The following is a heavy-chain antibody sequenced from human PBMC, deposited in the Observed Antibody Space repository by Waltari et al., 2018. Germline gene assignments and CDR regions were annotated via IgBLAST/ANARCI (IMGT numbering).Heavy chain of an antibody. J-gene: IGHJ6*02. D-gene: IGHD6-6*01. Sequence: EMQLLASGGTLIQLGQSLRLSFSASGFPFTTHTMNWVRQAPGKGLEWVAVMTASGLMHYGDSVKGRVIISRDNSKNTLYLEMYRLRVEDTARYYCAKDEGARLAPTFGMDAWGQGTTVIVS. CDR1: GFPFTTHT. CDR2: MTASGLM. V-gene: IGHV3-23*01. CDR3: AKDEGARLAPTFGMDA.